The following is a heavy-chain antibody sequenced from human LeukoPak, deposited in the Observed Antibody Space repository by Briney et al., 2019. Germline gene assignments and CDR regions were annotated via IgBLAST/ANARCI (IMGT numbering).Heavy chain of an antibody. Sequence: SETLSLTCAVYGGSFSGYYWSWIRQPPGKGLEWIGEINHSGSTNYNPSLKSRVTISVDTSKNQFSLKLSSVTAAVTAVYYCARAISQSGYFDYWGQGTLVTVSS. CDR2: INHSGST. CDR1: GGSFSGYY. CDR3: ARAISQSGYFDY. V-gene: IGHV4-34*01. D-gene: IGHD3-10*01. J-gene: IGHJ4*02.